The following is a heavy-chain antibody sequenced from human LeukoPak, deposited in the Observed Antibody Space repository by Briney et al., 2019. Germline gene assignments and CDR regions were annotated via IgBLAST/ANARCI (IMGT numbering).Heavy chain of an antibody. CDR3: ARDPVGATLRDAFDI. CDR2: ISSSSSTI. CDR1: GFTFSDYY. V-gene: IGHV3-11*04. J-gene: IGHJ3*02. Sequence: GGSLRLSCAASGFTFSDYYMSWIRQAPGKGLEWVSYISSSSSTIYYADSVKGRFTISRDNAKNSLYLQMNSLRDEDTAVYYCARDPVGATLRDAFDIWGQGTMVTVSS. D-gene: IGHD1-26*01.